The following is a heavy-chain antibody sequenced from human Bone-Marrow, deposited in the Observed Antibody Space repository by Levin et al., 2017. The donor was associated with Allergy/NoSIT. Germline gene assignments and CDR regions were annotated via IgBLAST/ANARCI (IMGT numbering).Heavy chain of an antibody. V-gene: IGHV4-30-2*01. J-gene: IGHJ3*02. D-gene: IGHD3-9*01. CDR1: GGSITSDGYS. Sequence: PSETLPLTCTVSGGSITSDGYSWSWIRQPPGKGLEWIGYIHHIGRTYYNPSLKSRVTISVDRSKSQFSLKMTSVTAADTAVYYCATNVVFRSFDWESHDAFEIWGQGTKVTVSS. CDR3: ATNVVFRSFDWESHDAFEI. CDR2: IHHIGRT.